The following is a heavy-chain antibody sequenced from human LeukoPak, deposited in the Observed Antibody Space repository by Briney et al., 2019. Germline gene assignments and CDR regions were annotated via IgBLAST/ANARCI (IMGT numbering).Heavy chain of an antibody. J-gene: IGHJ4*02. CDR1: GYTFTSYG. CDR2: INAGNGNT. V-gene: IGHV1-3*01. Sequence: ASVKVSCKASGYTFTSYGISWVRQAPGQGLEWMGWINAGNGNTKYSQKFQGRVTISRDTSASTAYMELSSLRSEDTAVYYCARAVGAMYYFDYWGQGTLVTVSS. CDR3: ARAVGAMYYFDY. D-gene: IGHD1-26*01.